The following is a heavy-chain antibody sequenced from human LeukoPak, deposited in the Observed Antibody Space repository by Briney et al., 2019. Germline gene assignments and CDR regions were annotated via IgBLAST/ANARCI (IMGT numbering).Heavy chain of an antibody. D-gene: IGHD5-24*01. CDR2: IYYSGRT. CDR1: GGSISSSSYY. Sequence: PSETLSLTCTVSGGSISSSSYYWGWIRQPPGKGLEWIGSIYYSGRTYYNPSLKSRVTISVDTSKNQFSLKLSSVTAADTAVYYCARGDGYNSAFDIWGQGTMVTVSS. CDR3: ARGDGYNSAFDI. V-gene: IGHV4-39*07. J-gene: IGHJ3*02.